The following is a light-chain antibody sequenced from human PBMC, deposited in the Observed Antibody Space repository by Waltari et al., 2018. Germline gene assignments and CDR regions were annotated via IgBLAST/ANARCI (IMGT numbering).Light chain of an antibody. J-gene: IGKJ1*01. Sequence: AIQMTQSPSSLSASVGDRVTITCRASQAIRNDLAWFQQKPGKAPKLLIYGASTLQSGVPSRFSGGGSGTDLTLAISSLQPEDFATYYCLQDYTFPRTFGQGTKVEIK. CDR2: GAS. CDR1: QAIRND. V-gene: IGKV1-6*01. CDR3: LQDYTFPRT.